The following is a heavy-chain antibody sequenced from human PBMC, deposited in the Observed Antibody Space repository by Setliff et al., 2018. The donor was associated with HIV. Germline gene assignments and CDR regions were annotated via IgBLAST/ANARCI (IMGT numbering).Heavy chain of an antibody. CDR2: IYYSGTT. D-gene: IGHD2-21*02. V-gene: IGHV4-39*07. CDR1: GGSISSGYYY. J-gene: IGHJ4*02. Sequence: SETLSLTCTVSGGSISSGYYYWGCIRQPPGKGLEWIGSIYYSGTTYYNPSLQSRVTMSIDTSKNQFSLKLTSVTAADTAVYYCARLSGDYYYFDYWGQGTLVTVSS. CDR3: ARLSGDYYYFDY.